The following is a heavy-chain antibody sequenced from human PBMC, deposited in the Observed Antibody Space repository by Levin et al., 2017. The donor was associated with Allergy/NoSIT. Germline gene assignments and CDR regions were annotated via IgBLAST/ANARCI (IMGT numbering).Heavy chain of an antibody. CDR2: IYFGGSS. Sequence: PSETLSLTCTVSGGSISNGCYYWVWIRQPPGKGREWIGTIYFGGSSFYNPSLKSRVTISVDTSKDQFSLKLSSVTAADTALYFWASRSTWYTGLDYWGQGTLVTVSS. D-gene: IGHD6-13*01. J-gene: IGHJ4*02. V-gene: IGHV4-39*01. CDR3: ASRSTWYTGLDY. CDR1: GGSISNGCYY.